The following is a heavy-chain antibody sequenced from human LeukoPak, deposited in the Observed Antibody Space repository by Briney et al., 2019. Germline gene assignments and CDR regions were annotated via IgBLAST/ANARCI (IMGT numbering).Heavy chain of an antibody. V-gene: IGHV3-48*03. CDR2: ISSSGSTI. Sequence: GGSLRLSCAASGFTFSSYEMNWVRQAPGKGLEWVSYISSSGSTIYYADSVKGQFTISRDNAKNSLYLQMNSLRAEDTAVYYCARLERSSSGWYEGVDYWGQGTLVTVSS. CDR1: GFTFSSYE. J-gene: IGHJ4*02. D-gene: IGHD6-19*01. CDR3: ARLERSSSGWYEGVDY.